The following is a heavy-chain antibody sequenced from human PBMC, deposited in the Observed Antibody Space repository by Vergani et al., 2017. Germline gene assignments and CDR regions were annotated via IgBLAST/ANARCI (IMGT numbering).Heavy chain of an antibody. CDR3: ARDRNRGIAAAAGQFYYYGMDV. CDR2: ISSSSSYI. V-gene: IGHV3-21*01. D-gene: IGHD6-13*01. Sequence: EVQLVESGGGLVKPGGSLRLSCAASGFTFSSYSMNWVRQAPGKGLEWVSSISSSSSYIYYADSVKGRFTISRDNAKNSLYLQMNSLRAEDTAVYYCARDRNRGIAAAAGQFYYYGMDVWGQGTTVTVSS. J-gene: IGHJ6*02. CDR1: GFTFSSYS.